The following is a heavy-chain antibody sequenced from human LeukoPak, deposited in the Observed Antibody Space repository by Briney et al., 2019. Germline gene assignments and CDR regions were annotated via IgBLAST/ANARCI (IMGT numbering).Heavy chain of an antibody. Sequence: SVKVSCKASGYTFTSYGISWVRQAPGQGLEWMGGIIPIFGTANYAQKFQGRVTITTDESTSTAYMELSSLRSEDTAVYYCASGGMGSLWGQGTLVTVSS. D-gene: IGHD3-16*01. CDR3: ASGGMGSL. J-gene: IGHJ4*02. CDR1: GYTFTSYG. CDR2: IIPIFGTA. V-gene: IGHV1-69*05.